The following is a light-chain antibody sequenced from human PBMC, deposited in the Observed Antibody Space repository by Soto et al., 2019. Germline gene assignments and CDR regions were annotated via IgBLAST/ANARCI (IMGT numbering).Light chain of an antibody. CDR3: QHYNDYSWT. Sequence: DIHMTQSPSTVSASVGARATITCRASQGISIWGAWYQQNPGKAPNLLIYKTSSLESGVPSRFSGSGSGTEFTLTISSLQPDDFATYYCQHYNDYSWTFGQGTKVEIK. J-gene: IGKJ1*01. V-gene: IGKV1-5*03. CDR2: KTS. CDR1: QGISIW.